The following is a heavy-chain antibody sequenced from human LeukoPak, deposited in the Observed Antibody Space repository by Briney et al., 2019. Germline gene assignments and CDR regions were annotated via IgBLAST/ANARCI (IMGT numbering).Heavy chain of an antibody. CDR2: IIPIFGTA. Sequence: ASVKVSCKASGGTFSSYAINWVRQATGQGLEWMGGIIPIFGTANYAQKFQGRVTITADESTSTAYMELSSLRSEDTAVYYCARDGPIYDSSGYASKGMDVWGQGTTVTVSS. CDR3: ARDGPIYDSSGYASKGMDV. CDR1: GGTFSSYA. V-gene: IGHV1-69*13. J-gene: IGHJ6*02. D-gene: IGHD3-22*01.